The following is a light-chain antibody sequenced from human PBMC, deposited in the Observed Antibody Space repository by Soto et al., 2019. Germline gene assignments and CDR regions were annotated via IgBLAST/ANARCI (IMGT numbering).Light chain of an antibody. CDR3: LQDTYYPWT. CDR2: AAS. V-gene: IGKV1-6*01. Sequence: AIQMTQSPSSLSASVGDRVTITCRASQGIRNDLSWYQQRPGKAPKLLIFAASTLQSGVPLRFSGSGSGTDFTLTISSLQPEDFATYYCLQDTYYPWTFGQGTKVEIK. CDR1: QGIRND. J-gene: IGKJ1*01.